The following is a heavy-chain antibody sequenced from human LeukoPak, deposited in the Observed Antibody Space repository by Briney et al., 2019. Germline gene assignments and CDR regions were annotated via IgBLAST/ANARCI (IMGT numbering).Heavy chain of an antibody. V-gene: IGHV3-73*01. J-gene: IGHJ4*02. CDR1: GLTFSDSG. CDR2: IRSKADSYAT. Sequence: GGSLRLSCAASGLTFSDSGMHWVRQASGKGLEWVGHIRSKADSYATVYAASVKGRFTITRDDSENTAYLQMNSLKTEDTAVYYCATFPSGSYSAYWGQGTLVTVSS. D-gene: IGHD1-26*01. CDR3: ATFPSGSYSAY.